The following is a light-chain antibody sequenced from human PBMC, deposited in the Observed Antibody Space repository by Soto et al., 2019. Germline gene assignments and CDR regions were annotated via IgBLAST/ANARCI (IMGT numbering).Light chain of an antibody. J-gene: IGKJ3*01. CDR3: QQYYDTPFT. CDR1: QSLLYSPNNKNY. V-gene: IGKV4-1*01. Sequence: DIVMTQSPDSLAVSLGERATINCKSSQSLLYSPNNKNYLAWFQQKPGQPPNLLIYWASIREPGGPDRFSGRCSGTDFTLTISRLNAEDVAVYYSQQYYDTPFTFGPGTKVYIK. CDR2: WAS.